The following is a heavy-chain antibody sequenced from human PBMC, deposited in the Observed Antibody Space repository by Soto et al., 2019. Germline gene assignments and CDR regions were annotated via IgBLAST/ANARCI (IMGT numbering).Heavy chain of an antibody. CDR1: GFTFSEYG. CDR2: TSYDGRHT. D-gene: IGHD3-10*01. Sequence: PGGSLRLSCAASGFTFSEYGIHWVRQAPGKGLEWVAITSYDGRHTSYVDSVKGRFTISRDNSGNTAFLEMNRLRVEDTAVYYCAKTRISFINYNYYDNRDVGGQGPRVTVSS. V-gene: IGHV3-30*18. J-gene: IGHJ6*02. CDR3: AKTRISFINYNYYDNRDV.